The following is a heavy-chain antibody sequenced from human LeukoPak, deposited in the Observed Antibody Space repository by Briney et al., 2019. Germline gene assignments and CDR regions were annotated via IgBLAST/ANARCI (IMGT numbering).Heavy chain of an antibody. CDR1: GFTFSSYA. J-gene: IGHJ4*02. Sequence: GGSLRLSCAASGFTFSSYAMSWVRQAPGKGLEWVSSISGSGGSTYYVDPVKGRFTISRDNSKNTLYLRMNSLRAEDTAVYYCAKDEVSLAGEFDYWGQGTLVTVSS. V-gene: IGHV3-23*01. CDR2: ISGSGGST. D-gene: IGHD7-27*01. CDR3: AKDEVSLAGEFDY.